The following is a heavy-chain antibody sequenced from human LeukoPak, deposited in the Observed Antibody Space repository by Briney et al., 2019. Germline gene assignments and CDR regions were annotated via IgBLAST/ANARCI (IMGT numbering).Heavy chain of an antibody. J-gene: IGHJ4*02. CDR1: GYTFTNYV. CDR2: ISAYNGNT. V-gene: IGHV1-18*01. CDR3: ARGAPTGDSFDY. D-gene: IGHD7-27*01. Sequence: ASVKVSCKASGYTFTNYVISWVRQAPGQGLEWMGWISAYNGNTNYAQKLQGRVTMTTDTSTSTAYMELRSLRSEDTAVYYCARGAPTGDSFDYWGQGTLVTVSS.